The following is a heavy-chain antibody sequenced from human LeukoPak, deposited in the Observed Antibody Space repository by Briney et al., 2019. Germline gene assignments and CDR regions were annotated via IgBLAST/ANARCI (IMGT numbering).Heavy chain of an antibody. Sequence: SETLSLTCTVSGGSISSGSYYWSWIRQPPGKGLEWIGSIYHIGSTYYNPSLKSRVTISVDTSKNQFSLKLSSVTAADTAVYYCARGIYWFDPWGQGTLVTVSS. CDR1: GGSISSGSYY. CDR3: ARGIYWFDP. CDR2: IYHIGST. J-gene: IGHJ5*02. V-gene: IGHV4-39*07.